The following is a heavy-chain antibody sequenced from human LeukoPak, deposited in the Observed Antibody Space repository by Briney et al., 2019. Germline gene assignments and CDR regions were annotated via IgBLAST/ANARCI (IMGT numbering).Heavy chain of an antibody. CDR3: ARSYYYGSGSHDY. Sequence: GDSVTVSCNVSGYTLSEVSFHWVRQPPGKGREWMGGFDPEDGETIYAQKFQGRVTMTEDTSTDTAYMELSSLRSEHTAVYYCARSYYYGSGSHDYWGEGTLVTVSS. CDR1: GYTLSEVS. CDR2: FDPEDGET. V-gene: IGHV1-24*01. J-gene: IGHJ4*02. D-gene: IGHD3-10*01.